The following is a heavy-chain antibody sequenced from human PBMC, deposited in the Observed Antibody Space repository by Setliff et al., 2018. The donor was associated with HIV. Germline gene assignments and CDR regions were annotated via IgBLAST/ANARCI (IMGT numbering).Heavy chain of an antibody. Sequence: PSETLSLTCTVSGGSIINYFWSWIRLPPGKRLEWISYIYYSGSTDYNPSLKSRVTISVDTSKSQVSLTLSSVTAADTAVYYCARSPGVDTNMAFDYWGRGTLVTVSS. CDR3: ARSPGVDTNMAFDY. CDR2: IYYSGST. D-gene: IGHD5-18*01. CDR1: GGSIINYF. V-gene: IGHV4-59*01. J-gene: IGHJ4*02.